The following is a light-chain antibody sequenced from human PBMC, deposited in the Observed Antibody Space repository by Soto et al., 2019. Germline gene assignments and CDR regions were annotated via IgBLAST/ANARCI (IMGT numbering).Light chain of an antibody. CDR1: QSISSN. J-gene: IGKJ1*01. CDR3: QQYNNWPWT. V-gene: IGKV3-15*01. Sequence: EIVMTQSPATLSVSPGERATLSCRASQSISSNLAWYQHKLGQAPRLFIFRASSRATGIPARFSGSGSGTEFNMTISSLQSEDFAVYYCQQYNNWPWTSGQGTKVDIK. CDR2: RAS.